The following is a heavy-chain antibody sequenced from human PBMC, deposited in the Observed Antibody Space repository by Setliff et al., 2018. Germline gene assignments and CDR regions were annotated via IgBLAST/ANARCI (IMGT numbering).Heavy chain of an antibody. V-gene: IGHV4-38-2*01. Sequence: SETLSLTCAVSGFSISSGYYWGWIRQPPGKGLEWIVNIHHSGKAYYSPSLKSRVTISIDKSNNQFSLKLTSMTAADTAVYYCAKGGGRYHSDSWGQGILVTVSS. D-gene: IGHD1-1*01. CDR3: AKGGGRYHSDS. J-gene: IGHJ4*02. CDR2: IHHSGKA. CDR1: GFSISSGYY.